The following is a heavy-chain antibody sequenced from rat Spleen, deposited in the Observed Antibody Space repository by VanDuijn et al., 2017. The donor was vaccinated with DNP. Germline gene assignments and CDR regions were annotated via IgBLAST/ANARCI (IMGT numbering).Heavy chain of an antibody. J-gene: IGHJ2*01. Sequence: EVQLVESGGGLVQPGGSLKFSCAASGFSFSDYDMAWVRQAPTKGLEWVSSISSTGEVIYYQDSVKGRFTISRDNAKSTLYLQMDSLRSEETATYYCARRDTFYYFDYWGQGVMVTVSS. D-gene: IGHD2-2*01. CDR3: ARRDTFYYFDY. CDR1: GFSFSDYD. CDR2: ISSTGEVI. V-gene: IGHV5S11*01.